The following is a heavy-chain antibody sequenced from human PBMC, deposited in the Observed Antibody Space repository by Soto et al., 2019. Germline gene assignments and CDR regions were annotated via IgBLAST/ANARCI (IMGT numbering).Heavy chain of an antibody. D-gene: IGHD3-22*01. J-gene: IGHJ4*02. CDR1: GGSISSSNW. V-gene: IGHV4-4*02. Sequence: AETLSLTCAVSGGSISSSNWWSRVRQPPGKGLEWIGEIYHSGSTYYNPSLKSRVTISVDRSKNQFSLKLSSVTAADTAVYYCASMSGGYDSRGYDYWGQGTLVTVSS. CDR3: ASMSGGYDSRGYDY. CDR2: IYHSGST.